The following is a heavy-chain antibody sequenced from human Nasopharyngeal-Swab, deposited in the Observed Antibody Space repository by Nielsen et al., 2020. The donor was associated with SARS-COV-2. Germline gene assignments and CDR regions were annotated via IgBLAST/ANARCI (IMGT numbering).Heavy chain of an antibody. CDR3: ARVRAAAGNGWFDP. V-gene: IGHV3-74*01. CDR2: INGDGSST. Sequence: GGSLRLSCAASGFTFRTYWMHWVRQGPGQGLAWVSRINGDGSSTSYADSVKGRFTISRDNAKNTLYLQMNSLRAEDTAVYYCARVRAAAGNGWFDPWGQGTLITVSS. CDR1: GFTFRTYW. D-gene: IGHD6-13*01. J-gene: IGHJ5*02.